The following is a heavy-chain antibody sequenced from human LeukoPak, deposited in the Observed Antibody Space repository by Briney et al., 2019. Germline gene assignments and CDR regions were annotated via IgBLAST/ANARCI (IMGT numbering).Heavy chain of an antibody. CDR1: GDSFNIYY. J-gene: IGHJ6*03. D-gene: IGHD2-8*01. V-gene: IGHV4-59*01. CDR2: IYSGGRN. Sequence: PSETLSLTRTVSGDSFNIYYWSWIRQSPGKGLEWIGYIYSGGRNNYNPSLKSRVTMSLNTSKNQISLKLTSVTAADTAVYFCARVPNHYFYINVWGKGTTVTVSS. CDR3: ARVPNHYFYINV.